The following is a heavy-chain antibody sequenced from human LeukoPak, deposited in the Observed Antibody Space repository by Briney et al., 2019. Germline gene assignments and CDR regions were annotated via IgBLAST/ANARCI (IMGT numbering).Heavy chain of an antibody. Sequence: GGSLRLSCSASGFSFDDYTMHWVRQAPGMGLEWVSSIFWDSSTVAYADFVKGRFTISRDNAKNSLYLQMNSLRPEDTAMYYCTGETYYFDHWGQGALVTVSS. V-gene: IGHV3-9*01. CDR3: TGETYYFDH. D-gene: IGHD3-10*01. CDR2: IFWDSSTV. J-gene: IGHJ4*02. CDR1: GFSFDDYT.